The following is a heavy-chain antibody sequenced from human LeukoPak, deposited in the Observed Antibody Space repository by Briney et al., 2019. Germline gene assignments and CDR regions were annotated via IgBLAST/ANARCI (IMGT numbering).Heavy chain of an antibody. CDR2: IKQDGSEK. Sequence: PGGSLRLSCAASGFTFSSYWMSWVRQAPGKGLEWVANIKQDGSEKYYVDSVKGRFTISRDNAKNSLYLQMNSLRAEDTAVYYCARRTSSSWYYFDYWGQGTLVTVSS. V-gene: IGHV3-7*01. CDR3: ARRTSSSWYYFDY. J-gene: IGHJ4*02. D-gene: IGHD6-13*01. CDR1: GFTFSSYW.